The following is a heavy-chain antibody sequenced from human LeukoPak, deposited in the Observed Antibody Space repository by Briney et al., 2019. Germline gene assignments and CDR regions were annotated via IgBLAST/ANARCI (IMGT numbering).Heavy chain of an antibody. V-gene: IGHV4-59*01. Sequence: SETLSLTCNVYGDTISSYFWSWIRQPPGKGLEWIGYIYYSGSTNYNPSLKSRVTISLDTSKNQFSLKLSSVTAADTAVYYCARDVQSYDILTGYYPPADAFDIWGQGTMVTVSS. CDR3: ARDVQSYDILTGYYPPADAFDI. CDR2: IYYSGST. J-gene: IGHJ3*02. CDR1: GDTISSYF. D-gene: IGHD3-9*01.